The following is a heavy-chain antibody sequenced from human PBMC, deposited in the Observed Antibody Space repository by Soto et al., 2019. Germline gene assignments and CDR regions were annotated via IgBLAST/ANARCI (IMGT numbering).Heavy chain of an antibody. CDR1: GFTFTSSA. Sequence: SVKVSCKASGFTFTSSAVQWVRQARGQRLEWIGWIVVGSGNTNYAQKFQERVTITRDMSTSTAYMELSSLRSEDTAVYYCAADSWTGSVDSTGGEDVWGQGTTVT. D-gene: IGHD6-19*01. J-gene: IGHJ6*02. CDR2: IVVGSGNT. V-gene: IGHV1-58*01. CDR3: AADSWTGSVDSTGGEDV.